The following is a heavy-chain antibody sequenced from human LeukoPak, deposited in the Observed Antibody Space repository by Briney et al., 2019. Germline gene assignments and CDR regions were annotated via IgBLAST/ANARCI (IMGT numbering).Heavy chain of an antibody. J-gene: IGHJ4*01. V-gene: IGHV3-30*18. Sequence: PGRSLRLSCAASGFTFSSYGMHWVRQAPGKGLEWVAVISYDGSNKYYADSVKGRFTISRDNSKNTLYLQMNSLRAEDTAVYYCAKDGPPYCSGGSCFDYWGQGTLVTVSS. CDR1: GFTFSSYG. D-gene: IGHD2-15*01. CDR3: AKDGPPYCSGGSCFDY. CDR2: ISYDGSNK.